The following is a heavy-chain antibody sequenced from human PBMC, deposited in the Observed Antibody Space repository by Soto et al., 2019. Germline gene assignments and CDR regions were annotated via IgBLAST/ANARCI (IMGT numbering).Heavy chain of an antibody. CDR1: GFTFSSYA. CDR3: ARQVYTVVTQRDY. J-gene: IGHJ4*02. D-gene: IGHD2-21*02. V-gene: IGHV3-48*02. Sequence: HLGGSLRLSCAASGFTFSSYAMNWVRQAPGEGLEWVSYISGSSASIQYAASVKGRFTISRDNAKNSLYLQMNSLRDEDTAVYYGARQVYTVVTQRDYWGQGT. CDR2: ISGSSASI.